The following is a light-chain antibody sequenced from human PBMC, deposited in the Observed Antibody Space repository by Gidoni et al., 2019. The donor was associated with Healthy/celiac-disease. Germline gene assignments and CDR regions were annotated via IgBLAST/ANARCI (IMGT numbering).Light chain of an antibody. CDR3: QQYNNLSYT. CDR2: GAS. Sequence: EIVMTQSPATLSVSPGERATLSCRASQSVSSNLAWYQQKPGQAPRLLIYGASTRATGIPARFSGSGSGTEFTLTISSLQSEDFAVYYCQQYNNLSYTFXQXTKLEIK. CDR1: QSVSSN. V-gene: IGKV3-15*01. J-gene: IGKJ2*01.